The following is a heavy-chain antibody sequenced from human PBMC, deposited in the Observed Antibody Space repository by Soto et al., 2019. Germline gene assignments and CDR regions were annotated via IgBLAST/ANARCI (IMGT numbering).Heavy chain of an antibody. CDR3: ERLPRAAAATYYFDY. Sequence: PGESLKISCNGSGYSFTTYWIGWVRQMPGKGLEWMGIIYPGDSDARYSPSFQGQVTISADKSISTAYLHWSSLKASDTAMYYCERLPRAAAATYYFDYWGQGTLVTVYS. J-gene: IGHJ4*02. CDR2: IYPGDSDA. CDR1: GYSFTTYW. V-gene: IGHV5-51*01. D-gene: IGHD6-13*01.